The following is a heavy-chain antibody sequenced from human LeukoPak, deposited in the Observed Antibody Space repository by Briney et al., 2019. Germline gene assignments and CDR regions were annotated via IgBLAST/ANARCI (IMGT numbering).Heavy chain of an antibody. V-gene: IGHV3-7*01. Sequence: PGGSLRLSCAASGFTFNSYWMSWVRQAPGKGLEWVGNIKQDGSAQYYEDSVMGRFTISRDNAKNSLYLQMNSLRVEDTAVYYCARDWSSSSGLDNWGQGTLVTVSS. CDR3: ARDWSSSSGLDN. CDR1: GFTFNSYW. D-gene: IGHD2-2*01. J-gene: IGHJ4*02. CDR2: IKQDGSAQ.